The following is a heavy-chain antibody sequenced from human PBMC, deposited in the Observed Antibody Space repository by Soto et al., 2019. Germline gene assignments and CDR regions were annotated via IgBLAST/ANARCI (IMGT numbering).Heavy chain of an antibody. V-gene: IGHV1-69*01. CDR2: IIPIFGTA. CDR1: GGTFSSYA. Sequence: QVPLVQSGAEVKKPGSSVKVSCKASGGTFSSYAISWVRQAPGQGLEWMGGIIPIFGTANYAQKFQGRVTITADESTSTAYMELSSLRSEDTAVYYCARVMVYCSSTSCPMGYWGQGTLVTVSS. J-gene: IGHJ4*02. D-gene: IGHD2-2*01. CDR3: ARVMVYCSSTSCPMGY.